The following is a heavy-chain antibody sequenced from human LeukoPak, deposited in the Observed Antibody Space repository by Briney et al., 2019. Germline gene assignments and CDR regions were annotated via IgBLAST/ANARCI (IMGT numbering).Heavy chain of an antibody. Sequence: GGSLRLSCAASGFTFSDYYMCWIRQAPGKGLEWVSGISGSGRSAYYADSVKGRFTISRDNSKSTLYLQMNSLRAEDTAVYYCAKEEITPVDYWGQGTLVTVSS. J-gene: IGHJ4*02. V-gene: IGHV3-23*01. CDR3: AKEEITPVDY. D-gene: IGHD2-15*01. CDR1: GFTFSDYY. CDR2: ISGSGRSA.